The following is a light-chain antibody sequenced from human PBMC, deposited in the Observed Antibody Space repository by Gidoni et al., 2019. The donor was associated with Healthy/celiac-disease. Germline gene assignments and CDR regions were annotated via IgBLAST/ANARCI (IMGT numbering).Light chain of an antibody. CDR1: QSVSSY. CDR2: DAS. CDR3: QQRSNWPPLFT. J-gene: IGKJ3*01. Sequence: EIVLTQPPATLSLSPGERATLSCRASQSVSSYFAWYQQKPGQAPRLLIYDASNRATGIPARFSGSGSGTDFTLTISSLEPEDFAVYYCQQRSNWPPLFTFGPGTKVDIK. V-gene: IGKV3-11*01.